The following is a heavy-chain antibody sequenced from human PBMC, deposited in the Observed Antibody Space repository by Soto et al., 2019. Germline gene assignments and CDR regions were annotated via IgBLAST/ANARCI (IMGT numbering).Heavy chain of an antibody. D-gene: IGHD3-3*01. CDR3: SRVVRFFGSPSCRGRNWFLP. V-gene: IGHV4-30-4*01. CDR2: MFYTGTT. J-gene: IGHJ5*02. Sequence: SETLSLTCSVSGGSISSGDYYWRWIRQPPGKGLEWIGYMFYTGTTYYNPSLKSRITISMDTSKNQFYLRLTSVTAADTAEYSCSRVVRFFGSPSCRGRNWFLPSGHGSRVT. CDR1: GGSISSGDYY.